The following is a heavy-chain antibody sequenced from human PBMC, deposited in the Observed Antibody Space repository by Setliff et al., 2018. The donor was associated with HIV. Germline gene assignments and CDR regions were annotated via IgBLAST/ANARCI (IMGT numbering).Heavy chain of an antibody. D-gene: IGHD2-21*01. CDR2: IYPVPNT. V-gene: IGHV3-53*01. Sequence: GGSLRLSCAASGFTFSSYWMSWVRQVPGKGLEWLSVIYPVPNTHYADSVKGRFTIFRDRRKNTLFLQMNNVRVNDTAIYYCARGDFDLWGRGTLVTVSS. J-gene: IGHJ2*01. CDR1: GFTFSSYW. CDR3: ARGDFDL.